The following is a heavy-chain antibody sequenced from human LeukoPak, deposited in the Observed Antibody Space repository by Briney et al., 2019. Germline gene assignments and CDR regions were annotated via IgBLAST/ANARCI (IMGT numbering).Heavy chain of an antibody. D-gene: IGHD4-17*01. CDR2: IRYDGSNK. CDR1: GFTFSSYG. CDR3: AANLYGDYVDLPGY. Sequence: GGSLRLSCAASGFTFSSYGMHWVRQAPGKGLEWVAFIRYDGSNKYYADSVKGRFTISRDKSKNTLYLQMNSLRAEDTAVYYCAANLYGDYVDLPGYWGQGTLVTVSS. J-gene: IGHJ4*02. V-gene: IGHV3-30*02.